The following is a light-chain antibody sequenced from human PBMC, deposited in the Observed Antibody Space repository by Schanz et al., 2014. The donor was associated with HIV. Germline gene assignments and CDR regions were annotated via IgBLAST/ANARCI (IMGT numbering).Light chain of an antibody. Sequence: QSALTQPASVSGSPGQSITIPCTGTSSDVGGYNYLAWYQQHPGKAPKLMIYDVSDRPSGVSNRFSGSKSGNTASLSISGLQAEDEADYYCSSYAASDNSWVFGGGTKLTVL. CDR2: DVS. V-gene: IGLV2-14*03. CDR3: SSYAASDNSWV. J-gene: IGLJ3*02. CDR1: SSDVGGYNY.